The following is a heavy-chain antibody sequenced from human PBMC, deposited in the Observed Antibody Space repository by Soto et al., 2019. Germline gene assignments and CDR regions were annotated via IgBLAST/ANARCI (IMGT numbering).Heavy chain of an antibody. J-gene: IGHJ4*02. Sequence: EVQLLDSGGGLVQPGGSLRLSCAASGFTFSSYAMSWVRQSPGKGLEWVSTISGSGGSAYYADSMKGRLTISRDNSKNSVYLQMISLRAEDTAVYYCAKDGSSGWYFFDSWGQGTLVTVSS. CDR2: ISGSGGSA. CDR3: AKDGSSGWYFFDS. CDR1: GFTFSSYA. D-gene: IGHD6-19*01. V-gene: IGHV3-23*01.